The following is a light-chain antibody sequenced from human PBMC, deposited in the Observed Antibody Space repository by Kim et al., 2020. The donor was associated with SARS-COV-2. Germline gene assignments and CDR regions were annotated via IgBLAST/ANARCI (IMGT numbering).Light chain of an antibody. CDR1: QSLNSN. V-gene: IGKV3-15*01. J-gene: IGKJ2*01. Sequence: VSPGERATHSCRASQSLNSNLAWYQQKPGQAPRLLIYGASTRATGIPARLSGSGSGTEFTLTISSLQSEDFAVYYCQKYNNWPPYTFGQETKLEI. CDR3: QKYNNWPPYT. CDR2: GAS.